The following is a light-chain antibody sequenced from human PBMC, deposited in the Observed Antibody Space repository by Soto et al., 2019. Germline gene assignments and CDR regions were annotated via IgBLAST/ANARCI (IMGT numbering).Light chain of an antibody. CDR1: QSVGSY. J-gene: IGKJ4*01. CDR2: EAS. Sequence: EIVLIQSPSTLSLSPGERATLSCRASQSVGSYLAWYQHTPGQAPRLLISEASNRATGIPARVSGSGSETDFTLTISSLEPEDSAVYYCQQRSNWPLTFGGGTKVDI. V-gene: IGKV3-11*01. CDR3: QQRSNWPLT.